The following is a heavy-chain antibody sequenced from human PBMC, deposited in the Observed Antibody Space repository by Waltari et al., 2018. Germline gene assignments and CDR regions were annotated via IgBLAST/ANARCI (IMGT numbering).Heavy chain of an antibody. D-gene: IGHD6-13*01. CDR2: IYWNEDK. V-gene: IGHV2-5*01. CDR3: AHRSQQQLFYY. Sequence: QITLKESGPTLVKPTQTLKLTCTFSGFSLRTSGVGVGWIRQPPGKALEWLALIYWNEDKRYSPSLKSRLTITKDTSKNQVVLTMTNMDPVDTATYYCAHRSQQQLFYYWGQGTLVTVSS. J-gene: IGHJ4*02. CDR1: GFSLRTSGVG.